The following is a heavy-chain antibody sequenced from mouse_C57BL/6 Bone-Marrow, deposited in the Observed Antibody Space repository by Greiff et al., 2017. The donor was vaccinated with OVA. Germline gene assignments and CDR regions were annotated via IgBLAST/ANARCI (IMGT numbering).Heavy chain of an antibody. J-gene: IGHJ1*03. Sequence: VQLKESGPELVKPGASVKISCKASGYSFTGYYMNWVKQSPEKSLEWIGEINPSTGGTTYNQKFKAKATLTVDKSSSTAYMQLKSLTSEDSAVYYCARDGSSYYSYWYFDVWGTGTTVTVSS. CDR2: INPSTGGT. CDR3: ARDGSSYYSYWYFDV. CDR1: GYSFTGYY. D-gene: IGHD1-1*01. V-gene: IGHV1-42*01.